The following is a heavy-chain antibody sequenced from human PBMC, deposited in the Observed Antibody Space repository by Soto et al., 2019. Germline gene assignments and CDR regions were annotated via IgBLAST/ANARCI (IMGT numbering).Heavy chain of an antibody. CDR3: TRDQVGVTADWFDT. V-gene: IGHV3-49*04. CDR2: IRSKAYGGTT. J-gene: IGHJ5*02. CDR1: GFTFGDYA. D-gene: IGHD1-26*01. Sequence: PGGSLRLSCTASGFTFGDYAMSWVRQAPGKGLEWVGFIRSKAYGGTTEYAASVKGRFTISRDDSKSIAYLQMNSLKTEDTAVYYCTRDQVGVTADWFDTWGQGTLVTVSS.